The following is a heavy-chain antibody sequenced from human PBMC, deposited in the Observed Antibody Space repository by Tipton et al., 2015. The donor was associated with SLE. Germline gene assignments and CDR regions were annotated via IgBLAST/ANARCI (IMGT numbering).Heavy chain of an antibody. D-gene: IGHD1-26*01. Sequence: TLSLTCTVSGGSISSYYWSWIRQPAGGGLEWIGRIYTNENTSYNPSLKSRVTMSVDTSKNHFSLKLISVTAADTAVYYCARDLGWELGIDYWGQGTLVTVSS. CDR2: IYTNENT. J-gene: IGHJ4*02. CDR3: ARDLGWELGIDY. V-gene: IGHV4-4*07. CDR1: GGSISSYY.